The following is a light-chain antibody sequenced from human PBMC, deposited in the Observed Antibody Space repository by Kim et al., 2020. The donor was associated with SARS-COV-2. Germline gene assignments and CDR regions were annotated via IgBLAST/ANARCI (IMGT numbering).Light chain of an antibody. CDR1: SSNIGSNY. CDR3: AAWDDSLSGWV. J-gene: IGLJ3*02. CDR2: RNN. Sequence: ELTQPPSASGTPGQRVTISCSGSSSNIGSNYVYWYQQLPGTAPKLLIYRNNQRPSGVPDRFSGSKSGTSASLAISGLRSEDEADYYCAAWDDSLSGWVFGGGTQLIVL. V-gene: IGLV1-47*01.